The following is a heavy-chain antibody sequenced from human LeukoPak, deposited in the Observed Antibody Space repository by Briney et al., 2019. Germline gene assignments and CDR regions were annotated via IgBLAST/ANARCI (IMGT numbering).Heavy chain of an antibody. V-gene: IGHV3-23*01. D-gene: IGHD1-1*01. CDR1: GFTFSSYG. Sequence: GGSLRLSCAASGFTFSSYGMSWVRQAPGKGLEWVSAISGSGGSTYYADSVKGRFTISRDNPKNTLFLQMNSLRAEDTAVYYCAKRGGTGDFDYWGQGTLVTVSS. J-gene: IGHJ4*02. CDR2: ISGSGGST. CDR3: AKRGGTGDFDY.